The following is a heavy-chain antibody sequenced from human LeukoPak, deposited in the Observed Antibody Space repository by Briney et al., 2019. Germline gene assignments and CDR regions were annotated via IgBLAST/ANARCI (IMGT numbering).Heavy chain of an antibody. Sequence: GGSLRLSCAASGFTFNNYAMSWVRQAPGKGLEWVSSISGSDGSTYYADSAKGRFTISRDNSKNTVYLAMNSLRADDTAGYYCAKDRGYSSGFDYWGQGTLVTVSS. CDR1: GFTFNNYA. CDR3: AKDRGYSSGFDY. D-gene: IGHD2-15*01. J-gene: IGHJ4*02. CDR2: ISGSDGST. V-gene: IGHV3-23*01.